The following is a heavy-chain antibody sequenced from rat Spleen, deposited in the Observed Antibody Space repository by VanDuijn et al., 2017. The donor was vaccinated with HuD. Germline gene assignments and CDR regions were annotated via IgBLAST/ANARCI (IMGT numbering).Heavy chain of an antibody. CDR2: ISNEGSNT. CDR3: TRDGGSITPSYVMDA. J-gene: IGHJ4*01. Sequence: EVQLVESGGGLVQPGRSLKLSCVASGFTFNNHWMSWIRQAPGKGLEWVASISNEGSNTYYPDAVKGRFTISRDNAENTVYLQMNSLRSEDTATYYCTRDGGSITPSYVMDAWGQGASVTVSS. D-gene: IGHD1-4*01. V-gene: IGHV5-31*01. CDR1: GFTFNNHW.